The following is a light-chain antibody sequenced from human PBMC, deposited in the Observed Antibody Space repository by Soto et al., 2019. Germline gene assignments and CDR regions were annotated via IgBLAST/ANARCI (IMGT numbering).Light chain of an antibody. J-gene: IGLJ3*02. CDR2: EVN. V-gene: IGLV2-23*02. CDR3: CSSVGSPNWV. Sequence: QSVLTQPASVSGSPGQSIAISCTGTSSDVGSCNCVSWYQQHPGKARTLMIYEVNKRPSGISNRFSGSKSGNTASLTISGLQAEDEADYYCCSSVGSPNWVFGGGTKVTVL. CDR1: SSDVGSCNC.